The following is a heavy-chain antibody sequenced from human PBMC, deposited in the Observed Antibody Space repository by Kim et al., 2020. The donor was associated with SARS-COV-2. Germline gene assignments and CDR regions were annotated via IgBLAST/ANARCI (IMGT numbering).Heavy chain of an antibody. CDR3: AREAVGGIAAAGDAFDI. V-gene: IGHV3-30*04. D-gene: IGHD6-13*01. J-gene: IGHJ3*02. CDR1: GFTFSSYA. Sequence: GGSLRLSCAASGFTFSSYAMHWVRQAPGKGLEWVAVISYDGSNKYYADSVKGRFTISRDNSKNTLYLQMNSLRAEDTAVYYCAREAVGGIAAAGDAFDIWGQGTMVTVSP. CDR2: ISYDGSNK.